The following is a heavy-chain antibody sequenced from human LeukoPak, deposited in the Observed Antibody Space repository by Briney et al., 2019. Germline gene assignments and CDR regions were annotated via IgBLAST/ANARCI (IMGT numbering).Heavy chain of an antibody. CDR1: GFTFSSYA. CDR2: INDSGGNT. CDR3: AKTSAGIRGGYFDY. J-gene: IGHJ4*02. V-gene: IGHV3-23*01. Sequence: GGSLRLSCAASGFTFSSYAMSWVRQAPGKGLEWVSLINDSGGNTYYADSVKGRFTISRDNSKNTLFLRMSSLRAEDTAVYYCAKTSAGIRGGYFDYWGQGTLVTVSS. D-gene: IGHD3-10*01.